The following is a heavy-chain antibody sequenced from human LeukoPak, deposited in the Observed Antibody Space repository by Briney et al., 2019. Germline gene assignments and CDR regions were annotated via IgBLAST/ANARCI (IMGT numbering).Heavy chain of an antibody. CDR2: IYHSGSA. CDR3: ARGELRFLEWLSFFDY. Sequence: SETLSLTCTVSGGSIRSYYWSWIRQPPGKGLEWIGYIYHSGSAKYNPSLKSRVTISVDTSKNQFSLKLSSVTAADTAVYYCARGELRFLEWLSFFDYWGQGTLVTVSS. D-gene: IGHD3-3*01. V-gene: IGHV4-4*08. J-gene: IGHJ4*02. CDR1: GGSIRSYY.